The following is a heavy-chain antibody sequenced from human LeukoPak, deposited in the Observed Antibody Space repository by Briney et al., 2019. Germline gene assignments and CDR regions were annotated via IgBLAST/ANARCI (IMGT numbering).Heavy chain of an antibody. Sequence: SETLSLTCTVSGGSINSSSYYWGWIRQPPGKALEWIGSIYHSGYTYYNPSLKSRVTISVDTSKNQFSLKLSSVTAADTAVYYCARSSMFRGVTVDYWGQGTLVTVSA. CDR2: IYHSGYT. CDR3: ARSSMFRGVTVDY. CDR1: GGSINSSSYY. D-gene: IGHD3-10*01. V-gene: IGHV4-39*01. J-gene: IGHJ4*02.